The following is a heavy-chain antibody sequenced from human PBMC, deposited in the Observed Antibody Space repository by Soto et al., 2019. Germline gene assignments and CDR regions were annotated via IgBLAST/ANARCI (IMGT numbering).Heavy chain of an antibody. J-gene: IGHJ3*02. CDR3: ASPDFWSCYFSGWVAFDI. V-gene: IGHV4-31*03. Sequence: QVQLQESGPGLVKPSQTLSLTCTVSGGSISSGGYYWSWIRQHPGKGLEWIGYIYYSGSTYYNPSLRSRVTISVDTSKNQFSLKLSSVTAAATAVYYCASPDFWSCYFSGWVAFDIWGQGTMVTVSS. CDR1: GGSISSGGYY. D-gene: IGHD3-3*01. CDR2: IYYSGST.